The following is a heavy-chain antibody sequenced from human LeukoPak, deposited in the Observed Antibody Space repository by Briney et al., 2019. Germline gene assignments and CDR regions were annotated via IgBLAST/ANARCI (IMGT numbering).Heavy chain of an antibody. J-gene: IGHJ4*02. CDR3: ARGVGSSWLERYYFDY. CDR2: ISSSSSTI. Sequence: GGSLRLSCAASGFTFSSYSMSWVRQAPGKGLEWVSYISSSSSTIYYADSVKGRFTISRDNAKNSLYLQMNSLRDENTAVYYCARGVGSSWLERYYFDYWGQGTLVTVSP. V-gene: IGHV3-48*02. CDR1: GFTFSSYS. D-gene: IGHD6-13*01.